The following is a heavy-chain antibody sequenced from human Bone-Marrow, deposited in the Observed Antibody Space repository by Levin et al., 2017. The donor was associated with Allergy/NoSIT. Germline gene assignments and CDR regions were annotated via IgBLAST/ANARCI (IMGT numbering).Heavy chain of an antibody. D-gene: IGHD3-9*01. V-gene: IGHV3-33*01. J-gene: IGHJ3*02. CDR3: ARERRTGYYDMLIGSKGSVEI. CDR1: GFTFSSYG. Sequence: GGSLRLSCVASGFTFSSYGMHWVRQAPGKGLEWVAVIWYDGSNKYYADSVKGRFTISRDNSKNTLFIQMNSLRAEATAVYYCARERRTGYYDMLIGSKGSVEIWGQGTMVTVSS. CDR2: IWYDGSNK.